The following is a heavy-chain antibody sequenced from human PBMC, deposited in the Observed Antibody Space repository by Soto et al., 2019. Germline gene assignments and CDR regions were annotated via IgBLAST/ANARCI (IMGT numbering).Heavy chain of an antibody. J-gene: IGHJ4*02. D-gene: IGHD6-6*01. CDR3: ARVYSSLDYGIDY. Sequence: GGSLRLSCAAFGFTFSSYSMHWVRQTPGKGLEWVAVISYDGSNKYYADSVKGRFTISRDNSKNTLYLQMNTLRPEDTAVYYCARVYSSLDYGIDYWGQGTLVT. V-gene: IGHV3-30-3*01. CDR1: GFTFSSYS. CDR2: ISYDGSNK.